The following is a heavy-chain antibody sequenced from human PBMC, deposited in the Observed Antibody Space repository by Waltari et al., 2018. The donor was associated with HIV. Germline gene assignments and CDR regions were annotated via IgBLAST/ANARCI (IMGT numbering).Heavy chain of an antibody. CDR1: GDPITGYY. J-gene: IGHJ4*02. CDR2: IYYSGST. V-gene: IGHV4-59*01. Sequence: QVQLQESGPGLVKPSETLSLTCTVSGDPITGYYLSWVRQPPGKGLEWIGHIYYSGSTTYNPSLKSRVTISVDTSKNQLSLKLSSVTAADTAVFYCARHYNFWSGYYGALEYWGQGALVTVSS. D-gene: IGHD3-3*01. CDR3: ARHYNFWSGYYGALEY.